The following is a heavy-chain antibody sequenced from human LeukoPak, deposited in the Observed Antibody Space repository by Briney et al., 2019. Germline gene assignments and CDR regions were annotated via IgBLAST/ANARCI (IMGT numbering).Heavy chain of an antibody. CDR1: GFTFSSYS. Sequence: GGSLRLSCAASGFTFSSYSMNWVRQAPGKGLEWVSSISSSSSYIYYADSVKGRFTISRDNAKNSPYLQMNNLRAEDTAVYYCARDRRSGGEAGPDYWGQGTLVTVSS. CDR2: ISSSSSYI. CDR3: ARDRRSGGEAGPDY. V-gene: IGHV3-21*01. D-gene: IGHD3-10*01. J-gene: IGHJ4*02.